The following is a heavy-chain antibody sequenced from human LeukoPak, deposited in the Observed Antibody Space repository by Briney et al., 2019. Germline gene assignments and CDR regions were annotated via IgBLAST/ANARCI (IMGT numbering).Heavy chain of an antibody. CDR3: AKPYPHGGDY. J-gene: IGHJ4*02. CDR1: GYTFSGYA. D-gene: IGHD3-16*01. CDR2: ISGSGVST. V-gene: IGHV3-23*01. Sequence: GGFVRLSCAASGYTFSGYAMSWVRQAPGKGLEWVSAISGSGVSTYYADSVKGRFTISRENSKNTLYLQMNSLRAEDTAVYDCAKPYPHGGDYWGQGTLVAVSS.